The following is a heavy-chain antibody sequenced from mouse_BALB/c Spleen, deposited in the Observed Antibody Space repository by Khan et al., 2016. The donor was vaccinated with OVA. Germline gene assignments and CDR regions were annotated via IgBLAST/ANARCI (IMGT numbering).Heavy chain of an antibody. V-gene: IGHV14-3*02. J-gene: IGHJ3*01. D-gene: IGHD1-1*01. CDR1: GFNIKDTY. Sequence: VQLQQAGAELVKPGASVKLSCTASGFNIKDTYMHWVKQRPEQGLEWIGRIDPANGNTKYDPKFQGKATITADTSSNTAYLQLSSLTSEDTAVYYCARSSGSSYFAYWGQGTLVTVSA. CDR3: ARSSGSSYFAY. CDR2: IDPANGNT.